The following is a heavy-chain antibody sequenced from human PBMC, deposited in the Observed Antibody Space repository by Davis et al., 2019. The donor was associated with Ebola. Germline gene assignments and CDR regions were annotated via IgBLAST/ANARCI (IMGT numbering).Heavy chain of an antibody. CDR3: AGGVFDPSGTYHLYYFDY. D-gene: IGHD3-10*01. V-gene: IGHV3-7*01. Sequence: GESLKIPCAASGFTFSDYYMTWVRQAPGKGLEWVANIKHDGSERYYVDSVKGRFSVSRDNAKNSLYLQMDSLRAEDTAVYYCAGGVFDPSGTYHLYYFDYWGQGSLVTVSS. CDR1: GFTFSDYY. J-gene: IGHJ4*02. CDR2: IKHDGSER.